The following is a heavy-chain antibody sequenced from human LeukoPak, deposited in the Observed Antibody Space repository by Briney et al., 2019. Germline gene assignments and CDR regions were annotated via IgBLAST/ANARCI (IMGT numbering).Heavy chain of an antibody. J-gene: IGHJ4*02. Sequence: SVKVSCKASGGTFSSYAISWVRQAPGQGLEWMGGIIPIFGTANYAQKFQGRVTITADESTSTAYMELSSLRSEDTAVYYCAMTSLDLITLDYWGQGTLVTVSP. CDR1: GGTFSSYA. CDR2: IIPIFGTA. CDR3: AMTSLDLITLDY. D-gene: IGHD5-24*01. V-gene: IGHV1-69*13.